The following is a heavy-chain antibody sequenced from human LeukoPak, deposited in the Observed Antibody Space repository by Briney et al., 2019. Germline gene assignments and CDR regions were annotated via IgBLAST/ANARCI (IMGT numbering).Heavy chain of an antibody. Sequence: GGSLRLSCAASGFTFSRYWMTWVRQAPGKGLEWVANIKEDGSENSYVESVKGRFTISRDNAKNSLYLLLNSLRAEDTAVYFCARQRYSDYWGQGTLVTVSS. CDR3: ARQRYSDY. CDR1: GFTFSRYW. D-gene: IGHD1-1*01. CDR2: IKEDGSEN. V-gene: IGHV3-7*01. J-gene: IGHJ4*02.